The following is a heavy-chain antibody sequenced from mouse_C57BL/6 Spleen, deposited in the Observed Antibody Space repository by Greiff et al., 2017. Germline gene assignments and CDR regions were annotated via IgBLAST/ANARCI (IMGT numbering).Heavy chain of an antibody. J-gene: IGHJ4*01. Sequence: EVKLQESGGGLVQPKGSLKLSCAASGFSFNTYAMNWVRQAPGKGLEWVARIRSKSNNYATYYADSVKDRFTISRDDSESMLYLQMNNLKTEDTAMYYCVRHGPFSAMDYWGQGTSVTVSS. V-gene: IGHV10-1*01. CDR2: IRSKSNNYAT. CDR3: VRHGPFSAMDY. CDR1: GFSFNTYA.